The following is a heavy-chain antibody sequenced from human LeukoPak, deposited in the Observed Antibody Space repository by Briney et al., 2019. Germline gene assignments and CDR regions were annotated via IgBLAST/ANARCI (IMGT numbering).Heavy chain of an antibody. CDR2: TNQGGSQK. CDR1: GFSFSNYW. J-gene: IGHJ4*02. CDR3: LGSASYTH. Sequence: GGSLRLSCAASGFSFSNYWMTWARQAPGKGLEWVANTNQGGSQKNYLDSVRGRFTISRDNAKSSLYLQMNSLRVDDTAVYFCLGSASYTHWGQGTLVTVSS. D-gene: IGHD3-10*01. V-gene: IGHV3-7*01.